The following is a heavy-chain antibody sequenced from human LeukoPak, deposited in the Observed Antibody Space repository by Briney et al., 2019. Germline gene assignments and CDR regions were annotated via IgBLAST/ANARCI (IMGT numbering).Heavy chain of an antibody. CDR3: ARDGDCSGGSCYSFDY. CDR2: IIPIFGTA. J-gene: IGHJ4*02. V-gene: IGHV1-69*06. D-gene: IGHD2-15*01. Sequence: SVKVPCKASGGTFSSYAISWVRQAPGQGLEWMGGIIPIFGTANYAQKFQGRVTITADKSTSTAYMELSSLRSEDTAVYYCARDGDCSGGSCYSFDYWGQGTLVTVSS. CDR1: GGTFSSYA.